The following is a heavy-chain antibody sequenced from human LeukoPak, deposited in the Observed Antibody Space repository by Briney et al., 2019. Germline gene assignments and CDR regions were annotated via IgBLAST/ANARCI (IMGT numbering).Heavy chain of an antibody. CDR2: IWYGGSNK. CDR3: AKEGDSSGYYHLAALDY. V-gene: IGHV3-30*02. Sequence: GGSLRLSCAASGFTFSSYGMHWVRQAPGKGLEWVAVIWYGGSNKYYADSVKGRFTISRDNSKNTLYLQMNSLRAEDTAVYYCAKEGDSSGYYHLAALDYWGQGTLVTVSS. D-gene: IGHD3-22*01. J-gene: IGHJ4*02. CDR1: GFTFSSYG.